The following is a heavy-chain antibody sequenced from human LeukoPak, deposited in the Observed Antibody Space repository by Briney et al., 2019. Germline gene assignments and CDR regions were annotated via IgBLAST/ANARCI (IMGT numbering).Heavy chain of an antibody. CDR1: GGSISSYY. J-gene: IGHJ5*02. V-gene: IGHV4-4*07. D-gene: IGHD6-13*01. Sequence: SETLSLTCTVSGGSISSYYWSWIRQPAGKGLDWNGSIHSSGSTNYNPSLQSRVTMSVDTSKNQFSLKVNSVTAADTAVYYCARGLVYSSSWDNWFDPWGQGTLVTVSS. CDR2: IHSSGST. CDR3: ARGLVYSSSWDNWFDP.